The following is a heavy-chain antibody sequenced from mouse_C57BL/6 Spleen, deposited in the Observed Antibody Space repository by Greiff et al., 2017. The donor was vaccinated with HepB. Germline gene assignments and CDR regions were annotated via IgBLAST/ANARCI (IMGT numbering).Heavy chain of an antibody. CDR1: GFSLTSYG. V-gene: IGHV2-6-1*01. CDR3: ARHSLREYYFDY. CDR2: IWSDGST. J-gene: IGHJ2*01. D-gene: IGHD1-1*01. Sequence: VQLVESGPGLVAPSQSLSITCTVSGFSLTSYGVHWVRQPPGKGLEWLVVIWSDGSTTYNSALKSSLSITKDNSKSQVFLKMNSLQTDDTAMYYCARHSLREYYFDYWGQGTTLTVSS.